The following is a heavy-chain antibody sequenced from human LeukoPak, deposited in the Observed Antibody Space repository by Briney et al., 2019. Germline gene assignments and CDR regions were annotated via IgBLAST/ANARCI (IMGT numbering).Heavy chain of an antibody. D-gene: IGHD6-19*01. V-gene: IGHV1-18*01. J-gene: IGHJ4*02. CDR2: ISGYNGDT. CDR1: GYTFTSYG. CDR3: ARLAVAGHFDH. Sequence: ASVRVSCKASGYTFTSYGISWVRQAPGQGLEWMGWISGYNGDTNYAQKLQDRVTMTTDTSTSTVYMELRSLRSDDTAVYFCARLAVAGHFDHWGQGTLVTVSS.